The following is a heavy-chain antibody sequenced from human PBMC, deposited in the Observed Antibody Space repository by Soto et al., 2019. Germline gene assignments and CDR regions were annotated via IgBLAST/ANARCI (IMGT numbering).Heavy chain of an antibody. CDR2: IYHTGST. CDR3: ARKYITLDY. CDR1: GGSISSSNW. Sequence: SETLSLTCAVSGGSISSSNWWSWVRQAPGKGLEWIGEIYHTGSTNSNPSLKSRVTISVDKSKNQFSLRLSSVTAADTAVYYCARKYITLDYWGQGTQVTVS. D-gene: IGHD1-20*01. V-gene: IGHV4-4*02. J-gene: IGHJ4*02.